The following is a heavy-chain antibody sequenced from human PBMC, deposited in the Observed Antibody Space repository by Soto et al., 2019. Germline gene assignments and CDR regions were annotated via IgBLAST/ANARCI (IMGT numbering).Heavy chain of an antibody. V-gene: IGHV2-5*02. CDR2: IYWDDDK. J-gene: IGHJ3*02. Sequence: GLDLEWLALIYWDDDKRYSPSLKSRLTITKDTSKNQVVLTMTNMDPVDTATYYCAHTLRSGYATDAFDIWGQGTMVTVSS. CDR3: AHTLRSGYATDAFDI. D-gene: IGHD3-22*01.